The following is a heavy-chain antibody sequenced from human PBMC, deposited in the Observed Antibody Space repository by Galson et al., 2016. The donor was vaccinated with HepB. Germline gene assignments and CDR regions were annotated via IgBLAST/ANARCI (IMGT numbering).Heavy chain of an antibody. J-gene: IGHJ4*02. CDR3: AREETPIRDYSFVFEDY. Sequence: SVKVSCKASGYIFTSYYIHWVRQAPGQGLEWMGIINPSGGSTSYAQKFQGRVTMSRDTSTSTVYMELSSLRSEDTAVYYCAREETPIRDYSFVFEDYWGQGTLVTVSS. CDR1: GYIFTSYY. V-gene: IGHV1-46*01. CDR2: INPSGGST. D-gene: IGHD1-26*01.